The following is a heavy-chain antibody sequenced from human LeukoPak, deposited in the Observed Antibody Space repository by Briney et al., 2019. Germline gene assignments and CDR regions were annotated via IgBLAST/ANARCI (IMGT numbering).Heavy chain of an antibody. CDR3: ARGGAPYAFDI. CDR1: GFTFRNYW. Sequence: GGSLRLSCAASGFTFRNYWMSWVRQAPGKGLEWVANIKQDGSEKYYVDSVKGRFTISRDNAKNSLYLQMNSLRPEDTAVYYCARGGAPYAFDIWGQGTMVTVSS. J-gene: IGHJ3*02. V-gene: IGHV3-7*01. CDR2: IKQDGSEK.